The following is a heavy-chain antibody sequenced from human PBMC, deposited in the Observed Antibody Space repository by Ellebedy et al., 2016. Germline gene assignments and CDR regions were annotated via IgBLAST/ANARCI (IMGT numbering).Heavy chain of an antibody. CDR1: GFTFSSYA. J-gene: IGHJ4*02. V-gene: IGHV3-23*01. Sequence: GESLKISXAASGFTFSSYAMSWVRQAPGKGLEWVSAIRGSGGSTYYADSVKGRFTISRDNSKNTLYLQMNSLRAEDTAVYYCAKGNNWNYDYWGQGTLVTVSS. D-gene: IGHD1-7*01. CDR2: IRGSGGST. CDR3: AKGNNWNYDY.